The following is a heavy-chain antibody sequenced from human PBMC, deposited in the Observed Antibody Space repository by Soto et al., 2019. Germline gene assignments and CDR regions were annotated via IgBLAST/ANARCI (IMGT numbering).Heavy chain of an antibody. CDR3: ARGSDGDPAGWFDP. J-gene: IGHJ5*02. Sequence: QVQLQESGPGLVKPSQTLSLTCTVSGGSISSGGYYWSWIRQDPGKGLEWIGYIYYSGSTYYNPSLKSRVTISVDTSKNQFSLKLSSVTAADTAVYYCARGSDGDPAGWFDPWGQGTLVTVSS. D-gene: IGHD4-17*01. V-gene: IGHV4-31*03. CDR1: GGSISSGGYY. CDR2: IYYSGST.